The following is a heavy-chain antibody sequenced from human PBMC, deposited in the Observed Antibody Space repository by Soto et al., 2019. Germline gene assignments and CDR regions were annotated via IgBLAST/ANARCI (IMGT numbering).Heavy chain of an antibody. CDR3: AREDPNSSGWYAY. Sequence: ASVKVSCKASGYTFTGYYMHWVRQAPGQGLEWMGWINPNSGGTNYAQKFQGWVTMTRDTSISTAYMELSRLRSGDTAVYYCAREDPNSSGWYAYWGQGTLVTVSS. CDR1: GYTFTGYY. CDR2: INPNSGGT. V-gene: IGHV1-2*04. D-gene: IGHD6-19*01. J-gene: IGHJ4*02.